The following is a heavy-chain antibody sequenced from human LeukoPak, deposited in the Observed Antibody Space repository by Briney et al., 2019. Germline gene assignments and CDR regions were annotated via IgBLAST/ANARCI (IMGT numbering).Heavy chain of an antibody. D-gene: IGHD3-16*02. CDR3: ARGTSIWGSYRSDALDI. CDR2: IYYSVST. V-gene: IGHV4-38-2*01. J-gene: IGHJ3*02. CDR1: GYSISSGYY. Sequence: SETLSLTCAVSGYSISSGYYWGWIRQAPGKGLEWIGSIYYSVSTYYNPSLKSRVTISVDTSKNQVSLKLSAVTAADTALYYCARGTSIWGSYRSDALDIWGQGTMVTVSS.